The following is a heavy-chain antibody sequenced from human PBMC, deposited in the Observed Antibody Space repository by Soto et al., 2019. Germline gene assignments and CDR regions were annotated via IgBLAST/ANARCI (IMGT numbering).Heavy chain of an antibody. V-gene: IGHV3-23*01. Sequence: GGSLRLSCAASGFTFSSCAMSWVRQAPGKGLEWVSGISGSGGSTYYADSVKGRFTVSRDNSKNTLYLQMNSLRAEDTAVYYCAKVSTNGVWDYFDYWGHGTQVTVSS. CDR2: ISGSGGST. CDR3: AKVSTNGVWDYFDY. J-gene: IGHJ4*01. CDR1: GFTFSSCA. D-gene: IGHD2-8*01.